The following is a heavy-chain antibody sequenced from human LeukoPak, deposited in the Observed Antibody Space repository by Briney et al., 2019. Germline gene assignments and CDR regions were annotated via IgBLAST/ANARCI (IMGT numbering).Heavy chain of an antibody. CDR3: ARALRGVVNWFDP. J-gene: IGHJ5*02. V-gene: IGHV3-7*01. Sequence: GGSLRLSCAASGFTFSSYWMSWVRQAPGKGLEWVANIKQDGSEKYYVDSVKGRFTISRDNAKNSLYLQMNSLRAEDTAVYYCARALRGVVNWFDPWGQGTLVTVSS. CDR2: IKQDGSEK. CDR1: GFTFSSYW. D-gene: IGHD3-3*01.